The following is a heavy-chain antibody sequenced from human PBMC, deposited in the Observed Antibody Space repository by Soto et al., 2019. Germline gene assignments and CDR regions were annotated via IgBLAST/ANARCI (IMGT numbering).Heavy chain of an antibody. D-gene: IGHD3-3*01. CDR2: ISGSGGST. Sequence: PGGSLRLSCAASGFTFSSYAMSWVRQAPGKGLEWVSAISGSGGSTYYADSVKGRFTISRDNSKNTLYLQMNSLRAEDTAVYYCAKDLKGHYDFWSGYSWGQGTLVTVSS. CDR1: GFTFSSYA. J-gene: IGHJ5*02. V-gene: IGHV3-23*01. CDR3: AKDLKGHYDFWSGYS.